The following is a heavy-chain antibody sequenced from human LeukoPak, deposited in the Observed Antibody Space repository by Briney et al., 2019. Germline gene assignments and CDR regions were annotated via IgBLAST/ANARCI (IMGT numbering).Heavy chain of an antibody. CDR2: INSDGSST. D-gene: IGHD6-13*01. CDR3: ARDQIGSW. Sequence: PGGSLRLSCAASGFTFSSYWMHWVRQAPGKGLVWVSRINSDGSSTYYADSVKGRFTISRDNAKKSVYLQMDSLRVEDTAVYYCARDQIGSWWGQGTLVIVSS. J-gene: IGHJ4*02. V-gene: IGHV3-74*01. CDR1: GFTFSSYW.